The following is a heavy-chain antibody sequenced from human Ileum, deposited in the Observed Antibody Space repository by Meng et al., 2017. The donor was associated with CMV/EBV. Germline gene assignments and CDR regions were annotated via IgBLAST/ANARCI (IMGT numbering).Heavy chain of an antibody. CDR3: ARGTQCEIRLGAVDS. V-gene: IGHV3-7*01. CDR1: GFTFSSCW. CDR2: IKQDGSET. D-gene: IGHD3-16*01. Sequence: GESLKISCVASGFTFSSCWMRWVRQAPGRGREWVANIKQDGSETYYVDSVKGRFTISRDNAENSLYLQINSLRSEETAMYYCARGTQCEIRLGAVDSWGQGTMVTVSS. J-gene: IGHJ3*01.